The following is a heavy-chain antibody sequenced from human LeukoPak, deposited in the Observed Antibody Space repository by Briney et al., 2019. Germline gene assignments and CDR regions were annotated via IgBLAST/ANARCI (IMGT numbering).Heavy chain of an antibody. CDR1: GGSISSYY. D-gene: IGHD6-6*01. J-gene: IGHJ6*03. Sequence: SETLSLTCTVSGGSISSYYWSWIRQPPGKGLEWIGYIYYSGSTNYNPSLKSRVTISVDTSKNQFSPKLSSVTAADTAVYYCAREGGYSSSSWYYYYYYMDVWGKGTTVTVSS. CDR2: IYYSGST. CDR3: AREGGYSSSSWYYYYYYMDV. V-gene: IGHV4-59*01.